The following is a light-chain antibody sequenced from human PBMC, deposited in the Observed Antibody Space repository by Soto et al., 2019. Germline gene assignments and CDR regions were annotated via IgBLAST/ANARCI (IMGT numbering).Light chain of an antibody. V-gene: IGLV2-14*01. CDR1: SSDVGGYNY. CDR2: DVS. Sequence: QSVLTQPASVSGSPCQSITISCTGTSSDVGGYNYVSWYQQHPGKAPKLMIYDVSNRPSGVSNRFSGSKSGNTASLTISGLQAEDEADYYCSSYTSSSTLDVFGTGTKVTVL. CDR3: SSYTSSSTLDV. J-gene: IGLJ1*01.